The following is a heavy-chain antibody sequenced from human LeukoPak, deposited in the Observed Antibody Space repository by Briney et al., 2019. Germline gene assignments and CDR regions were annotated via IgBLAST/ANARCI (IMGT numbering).Heavy chain of an antibody. J-gene: IGHJ5*02. CDR2: IRSKAYGGTT. CDR1: GFTFGDYA. Sequence: GGSLRLPCTASGFTFGDYAMSWVRQAPGKGLEWVGFIRSKAYGGTTEYAASVKGRFTISRDDSKSIAYLQMNSLKTEDTAVYYCTRSGYSGYDRPRAWGQGTLVTVSS. CDR3: TRSGYSGYDRPRA. D-gene: IGHD5-12*01. V-gene: IGHV3-49*04.